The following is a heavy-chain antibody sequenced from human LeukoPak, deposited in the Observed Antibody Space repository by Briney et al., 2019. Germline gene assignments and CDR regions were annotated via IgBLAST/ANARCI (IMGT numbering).Heavy chain of an antibody. J-gene: IGHJ5*02. CDR2: INSDGSSA. D-gene: IGHD6-19*01. CDR3: ARDLYSSGWLNWFDP. V-gene: IGHV3-74*01. Sequence: GGSLRLSCAASGFTFSSYWMHWVRQAPGKGLVWVSRINSDGSSASYADSVKGRFTISRDNAKSTLYLQMNSLRAEDTAVYYCARDLYSSGWLNWFDPWGQGTLVTVSS. CDR1: GFTFSSYW.